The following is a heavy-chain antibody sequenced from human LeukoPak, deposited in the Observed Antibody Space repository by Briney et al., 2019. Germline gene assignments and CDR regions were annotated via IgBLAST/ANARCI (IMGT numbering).Heavy chain of an antibody. CDR3: ARVPAFPRGYSGYDYYFDY. V-gene: IGHV3-20*01. J-gene: IGHJ4*02. D-gene: IGHD5-12*01. CDR1: GFTFSSYA. CDR2: INWNGGST. Sequence: PGGSLRLSCAASGFTFSSYAMSWVRQAPGKGLEWVSGINWNGGSTGYADSVKGRFTISRDNAKNSLYLQMNSLRAEDTALYHCARVPAFPRGYSGYDYYFDYWGQGTLVTVSS.